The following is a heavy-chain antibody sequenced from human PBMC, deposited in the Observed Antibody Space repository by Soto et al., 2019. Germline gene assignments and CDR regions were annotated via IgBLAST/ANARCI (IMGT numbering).Heavy chain of an antibody. CDR2: INAGNGNT. CDR3: AALIAAAGAPPNWFDP. J-gene: IGHJ5*02. Sequence: ASVKVSCKASGYTFTSYAMHWVRQAPGQRLEWMGWINAGNGNTKYSQKFQGRVTITRDTSASTAYMELSSLRSEDTAVYYCAALIAAAGAPPNWFDPWGQGTLVTVSS. V-gene: IGHV1-3*01. CDR1: GYTFTSYA. D-gene: IGHD6-13*01.